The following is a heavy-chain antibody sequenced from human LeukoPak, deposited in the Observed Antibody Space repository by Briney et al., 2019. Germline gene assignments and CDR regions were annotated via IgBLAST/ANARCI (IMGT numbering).Heavy chain of an antibody. Sequence: PSETLSLTCAVSGGSISSGGYSWSWIRQPPGKGLEWIGYIYHSGSTYYNPSLKSRVTISVDRSKNQFSLKLSSVTAADTAVYYCARATGFGGQIDYWGQGTLDTVSS. CDR3: ARATGFGGQIDY. CDR1: GGSISSGGYS. V-gene: IGHV4-30-2*01. D-gene: IGHD3-10*01. CDR2: IYHSGST. J-gene: IGHJ4*02.